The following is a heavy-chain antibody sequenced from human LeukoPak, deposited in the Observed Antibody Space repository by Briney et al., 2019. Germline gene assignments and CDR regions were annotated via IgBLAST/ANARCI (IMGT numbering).Heavy chain of an antibody. CDR1: GYTFTTYT. V-gene: IGHV1-3*01. J-gene: IGHJ4*02. Sequence: ASVKVSCKASGYTFTTYTIHWVRQAPGQGLEWMGWINAGNGNTKWSRKFQGSITLTMDTSASTAYMELSSLRAEDTALYYCAKDISYQNRNWYRFDYWGQGTLVTVSS. CDR3: AKDISYQNRNWYRFDY. CDR2: INAGNGNT. D-gene: IGHD1-7*01.